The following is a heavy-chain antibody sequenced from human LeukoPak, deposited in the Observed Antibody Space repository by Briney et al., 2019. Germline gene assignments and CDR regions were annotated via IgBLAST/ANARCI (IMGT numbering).Heavy chain of an antibody. CDR2: IFTTSSSI. Sequence: GGSLRLSCAASGFTFSNYNMNWVRQAPGKGLEWVSFIFTTSSSIYYTDSVKGRFTISRDNAKSSLFLQMVSLRDEDTAVYYCARDKGRNVIWTLEYWGQGTLVTVSS. CDR1: GFTFSNYN. CDR3: ARDKGRNVIWTLEY. V-gene: IGHV3-48*02. J-gene: IGHJ4*02. D-gene: IGHD2-15*01.